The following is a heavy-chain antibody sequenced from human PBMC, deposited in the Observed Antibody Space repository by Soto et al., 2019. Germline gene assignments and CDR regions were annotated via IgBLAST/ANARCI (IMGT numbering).Heavy chain of an antibody. D-gene: IGHD3-16*02. V-gene: IGHV4-30-2*01. Sequence: PSETLSLTCAVSGGSISSGGYSWSWIRQPPGKGLEWIGYIYHSGSTYYNPSLKSRVTISVDRSKNQFSLKLSSVTAADTAVYYCARSPSRYQNFDYWGQGTLVTVSS. CDR1: GGSISSGGYS. CDR2: IYHSGST. J-gene: IGHJ4*02. CDR3: ARSPSRYQNFDY.